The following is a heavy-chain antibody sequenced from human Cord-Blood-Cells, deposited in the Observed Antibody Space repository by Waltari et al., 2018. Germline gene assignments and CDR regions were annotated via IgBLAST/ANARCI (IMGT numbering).Heavy chain of an antibody. V-gene: IGHV5-51*01. CDR3: ARHAAGPDISTHTGYYGMDV. CDR2: IYPGDSDT. J-gene: IGHJ6*02. D-gene: IGHD3-9*01. Sequence: EVQLVQSGAEVKKPGESLKISCKGSGYSFTSYWIGWVRQMPGKGLEWMGIIYPGDSDTRYSPSFQGQVTISADKSISTAYLQWSSLKASDTAMYYCARHAAGPDISTHTGYYGMDVWGQGTTVTVSS. CDR1: GYSFTSYW.